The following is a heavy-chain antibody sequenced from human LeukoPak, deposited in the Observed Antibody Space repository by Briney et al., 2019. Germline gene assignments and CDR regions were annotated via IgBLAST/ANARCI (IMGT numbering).Heavy chain of an antibody. CDR1: GFTFSSYS. J-gene: IGHJ4*02. Sequence: PGGSLRLSCAASGFTFSSYSMNWVRQAPGKGLEWVSSISSSSSYIYYADSVKGRFTISRDNAKNSLYLQMNSLRAEDTAVYYCARDHLRLGALSFDYWGQGTLVTVSS. V-gene: IGHV3-21*01. CDR3: ARDHLRLGALSFDY. CDR2: ISSSSSYI. D-gene: IGHD3-16*02.